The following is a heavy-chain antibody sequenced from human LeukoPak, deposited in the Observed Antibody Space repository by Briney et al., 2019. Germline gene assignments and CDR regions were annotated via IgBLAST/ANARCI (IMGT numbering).Heavy chain of an antibody. V-gene: IGHV3-48*03. D-gene: IGHD3-10*02. Sequence: GGSLRLSCAASGFPFSSYEMNWVRQAPGKGLEWISYISSGGNLIYYADSVEGRFTISRDDAKNSLYLQMNSLRAEDTALYYCAELGITMIGGVWGKGTTVTISS. J-gene: IGHJ6*04. CDR3: AELGITMIGGV. CDR1: GFPFSSYE. CDR2: ISSGGNLI.